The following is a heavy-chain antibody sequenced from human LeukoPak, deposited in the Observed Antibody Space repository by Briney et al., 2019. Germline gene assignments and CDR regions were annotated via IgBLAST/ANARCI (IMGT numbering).Heavy chain of an antibody. Sequence: SETLSLTCAVYGGSFSGYYWSWIRHPPGKGLGWMGEINHSVSTNYNPSLKSRVTISVDTSKNQCSLKLSSVTAAETAVYYWARRGVIGFLDGRGYYYMDVWGKGTTVTVSS. J-gene: IGHJ6*03. CDR1: GGSFSGYY. D-gene: IGHD3/OR15-3a*01. V-gene: IGHV4-34*01. CDR3: ARRGVIGFLDGRGYYYMDV. CDR2: INHSVST.